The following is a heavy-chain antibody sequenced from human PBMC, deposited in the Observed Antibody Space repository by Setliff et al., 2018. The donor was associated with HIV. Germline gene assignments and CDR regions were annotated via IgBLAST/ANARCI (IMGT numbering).Heavy chain of an antibody. V-gene: IGHV4-4*07. CDR3: ARDFGTFHAFDM. J-gene: IGHJ3*02. CDR1: GGSISSYY. D-gene: IGHD3-10*01. Sequence: LSLTCTVSGGSISSYYWSWIRQPAGKGLEWIGRIYSTGSINYNPSLRSGVTMSVDRSENSFSLEVTSVTAADTAIYYCARDFGTFHAFDMWGQGTVVTVSS. CDR2: IYSTGSI.